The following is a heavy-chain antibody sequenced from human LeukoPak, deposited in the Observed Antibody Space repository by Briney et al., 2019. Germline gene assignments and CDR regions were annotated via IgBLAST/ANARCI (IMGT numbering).Heavy chain of an antibody. CDR2: ISDSGGST. J-gene: IGHJ6*02. D-gene: IGHD1-1*01. Sequence: PGGSLRLSCAASGFTFSSYSMNWVRQAPGKGLEWVSVISDSGGSTYSADSVRGRFTISRDNSKNTLYLQMNSLRAEDTAVYYCARRNWNDQYYYYGMDVWGPGTTVTVSS. CDR1: GFTFSSYS. CDR3: ARRNWNDQYYYYGMDV. V-gene: IGHV3-23*01.